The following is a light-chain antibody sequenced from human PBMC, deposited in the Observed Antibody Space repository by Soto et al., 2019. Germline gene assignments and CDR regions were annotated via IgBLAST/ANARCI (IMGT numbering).Light chain of an antibody. CDR1: QSVSSSY. Sequence: EIVLTQSPATLSLSPGERATLSCRASQSVSSSYVAWYQQNPGQAPRLIIDDASNRASSLPARISGSGCRTYFTITIRSLAHEYFAYYYYQQHDNSPYTFGQGTKLEIK. J-gene: IGKJ2*01. CDR3: QQHDNSPYT. V-gene: IGKV3-11*01. CDR2: DAS.